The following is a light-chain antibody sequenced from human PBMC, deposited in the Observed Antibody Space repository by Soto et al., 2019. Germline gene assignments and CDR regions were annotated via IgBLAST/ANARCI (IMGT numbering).Light chain of an antibody. CDR3: SHSGSTPPP. CDR1: QSVSNK. J-gene: IGKJ1*01. Sequence: IGVSQSPATLSVYPGERATLSCRASQSVSNKLAWYQQKPGQAPRLLISGASSRATGIPDRFSGGGSGTDFTLTISRLEPEDFAGFYCSHSGSTPPPFGQ. CDR2: GAS. V-gene: IGKV3-20*01.